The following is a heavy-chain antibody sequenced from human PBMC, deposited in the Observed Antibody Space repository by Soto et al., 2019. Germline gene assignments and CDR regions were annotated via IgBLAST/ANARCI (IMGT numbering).Heavy chain of an antibody. V-gene: IGHV2-5*02. J-gene: IGHJ4*02. CDR3: AHSISSSWYLGFDY. Sequence: QITLKESGPTLVKPTQTLTLTCTFSGFSLSTSGVGVGWIRQPPGKALEWLALIYWDDDKRYSPSLKSRLTNTKDTCKNQVVLTMTNMDPVDTAPYYCAHSISSSWYLGFDYWGQGTLVTVSS. CDR1: GFSLSTSGVG. D-gene: IGHD6-13*01. CDR2: IYWDDDK.